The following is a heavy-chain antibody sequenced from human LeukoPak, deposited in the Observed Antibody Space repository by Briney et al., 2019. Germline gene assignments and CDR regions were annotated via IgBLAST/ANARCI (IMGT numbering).Heavy chain of an antibody. CDR1: GYTPTELS. D-gene: IGHD3-22*01. CDR2: YDPADGET. V-gene: IGHV1-24*01. J-gene: IGHJ4*02. CDR3: ATQLSSGWPLRHLPFDY. Sequence: ASVKVSCKVSGYTPTELSMHWVRQAPGKGLEWMGGYDPADGETIYAQKFQGRVTMTEDTSTDTAYMELSSLRSEDTAVYYCATQLSSGWPLRHLPFDYWGQGTLVTVSS.